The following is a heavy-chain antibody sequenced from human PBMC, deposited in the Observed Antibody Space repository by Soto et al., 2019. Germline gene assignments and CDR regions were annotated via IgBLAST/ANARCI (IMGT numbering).Heavy chain of an antibody. CDR2: IAGGGGST. V-gene: IGHV3-23*01. J-gene: IGHJ6*02. Sequence: GGSLRLSCTASGFIFSNFAMTWVRQAPGRGLERVAKIAGGGGSTFYADSVKGRFTISRDNAKNTLYLQMDSLRDEDTAVYYCARENLTYYDFWSGLTRPYYYYGMDVWGQGTTVTVSS. D-gene: IGHD3-3*01. CDR1: GFIFSNFA. CDR3: ARENLTYYDFWSGLTRPYYYYGMDV.